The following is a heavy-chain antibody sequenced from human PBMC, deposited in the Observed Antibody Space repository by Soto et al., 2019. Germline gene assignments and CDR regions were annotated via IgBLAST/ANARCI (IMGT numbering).Heavy chain of an antibody. J-gene: IGHJ4*02. CDR1: RFTFSSYS. CDR2: ISSSSSTI. D-gene: IGHD3-22*01. Sequence: EVQLVESGGGLVQPGGSLRLCCAASRFTFSSYSMNWVRQAPGKGLEWVSYISSSSSTIYYADSVKGRFTISRDNAKNSLYLQMNSLRAEDTAVHYCARGAYYYDSSGLSYWGQGTLVTVSS. V-gene: IGHV3-48*01. CDR3: ARGAYYYDSSGLSY.